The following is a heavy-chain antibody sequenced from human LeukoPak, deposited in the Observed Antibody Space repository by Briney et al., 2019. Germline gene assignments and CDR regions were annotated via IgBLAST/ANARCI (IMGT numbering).Heavy chain of an antibody. CDR2: ISGSGGST. CDR3: AKSILPFTTSCSFDY. J-gene: IGHJ4*02. CDR1: GFTFSSYA. Sequence: GGSLRLSCAASGFTFSSYAMSWVRQAPGKGLEWVSAISGSGGSTYYADSVKGRFTISRDNSKNTLYLQMNGLRAEDTAVYYCAKSILPFTTSCSFDYRGQGTLVTVSS. D-gene: IGHD2-2*01. V-gene: IGHV3-23*01.